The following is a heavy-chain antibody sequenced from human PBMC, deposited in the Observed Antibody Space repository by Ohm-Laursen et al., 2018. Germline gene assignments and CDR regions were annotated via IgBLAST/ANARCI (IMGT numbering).Heavy chain of an antibody. CDR1: GYTFTGYY. CDR2: IDPTGGST. Sequence: ASVKVSCKASGYTFTGYYIHWVRQAPGQGLEWMGIIDPTGGSTTYAQKFQGRVTMTRDTSTSTVYMELTSLRSEDTAVYYCSRGGIAGATWGYGMDVWGQGTTVTVSS. D-gene: IGHD1-26*01. V-gene: IGHV1-46*01. J-gene: IGHJ6*02. CDR3: SRGGIAGATWGYGMDV.